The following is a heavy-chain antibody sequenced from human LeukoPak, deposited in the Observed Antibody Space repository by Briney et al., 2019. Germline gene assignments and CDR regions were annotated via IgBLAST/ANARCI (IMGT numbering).Heavy chain of an antibody. D-gene: IGHD3-22*01. CDR1: GGSASSGSYY. CDR3: ARDFYYDSSGYYDALDI. V-gene: IGHV4-61*01. J-gene: IGHJ3*02. Sequence: SETLSLTCTVSGGSASSGSYYWSWIRQPPGKGLEWIGYMYYSGSTSYNPSLKSRVTISVDTSKNQFSLKLSSVAAADTAVYYCARDFYYDSSGYYDALDIWGQGTMVTVSS. CDR2: MYYSGST.